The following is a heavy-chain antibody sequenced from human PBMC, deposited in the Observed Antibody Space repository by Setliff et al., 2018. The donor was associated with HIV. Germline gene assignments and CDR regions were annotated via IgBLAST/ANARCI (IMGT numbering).Heavy chain of an antibody. Sequence: ASVKVSCKASGYTFTGYYMHWVRQAPGQGLEWMGWINPNSGGTNDAQKFKGRVTMTRDTSISTADMELSRLRSDDTAVYYCARGVLWFGEEGSDYWGQGTLVTVSS. D-gene: IGHD3-10*01. CDR3: ARGVLWFGEEGSDY. CDR2: INPNSGGT. J-gene: IGHJ4*02. V-gene: IGHV1-2*02. CDR1: GYTFTGYY.